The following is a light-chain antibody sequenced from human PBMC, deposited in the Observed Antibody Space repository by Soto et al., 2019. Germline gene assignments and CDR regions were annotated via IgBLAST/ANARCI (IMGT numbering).Light chain of an antibody. CDR3: TAYVGNDIWV. J-gene: IGLJ3*02. CDR1: ISDVGAYNY. Sequence: QSALTQPPSASGSPGQSVTISCTGTISDVGAYNYVSWYQQYPGKAPKLMIYEVTKRPSGVPDRFSGSKSGNTASLTVSGLQAEDEAEYYCTAYVGNDIWVFGGGTKVTVL. V-gene: IGLV2-8*01. CDR2: EVT.